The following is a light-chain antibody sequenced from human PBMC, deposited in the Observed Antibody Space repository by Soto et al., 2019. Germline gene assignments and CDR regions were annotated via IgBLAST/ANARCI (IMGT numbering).Light chain of an antibody. J-gene: IGKJ2*01. CDR2: AAS. V-gene: IGKV3-20*01. CDR3: QVYGNSPMYT. Sequence: EIVLTQSPATLSLSPGERATFSCRASQSVSNSSLAWYHQKPGQAPRLLLFAASRRATGIPDTFSGSGSGTDFSLTIIRLEPEDFAVYYCQVYGNSPMYTFGLGTRLEIK. CDR1: QSVSNSS.